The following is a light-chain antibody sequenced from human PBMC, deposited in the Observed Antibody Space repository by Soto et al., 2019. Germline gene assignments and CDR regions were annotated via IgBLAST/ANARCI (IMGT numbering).Light chain of an antibody. J-gene: IGKJ5*01. V-gene: IGKV1-5*03. Sequence: DIKMTQSPSTLSGSVGDRVTITCRASQTISSWLAWYQQKPGKAPKLLIYKASTLKSGVPSRFSGSGSGTDFTFTISRLQPEDIATYYCQQYENLPTFGQGTRLEIK. CDR2: KAS. CDR1: QTISSW. CDR3: QQYENLPT.